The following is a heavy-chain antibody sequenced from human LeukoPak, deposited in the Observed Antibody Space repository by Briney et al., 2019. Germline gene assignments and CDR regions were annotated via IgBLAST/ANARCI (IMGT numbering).Heavy chain of an antibody. CDR1: DDSITMYY. Sequence: PSETLSLTCTVSDDSITMYYWTWIRQPPGKGLEWIGYVDHTGSTKFNPSLNGRVSISRDTSKNLFSLRLRSVTATDTAVYFCARGRVSSSTWYSTYYYYFYMDVWGKGTTVTVSS. CDR3: ARGRVSSSTWYSTYYYYFYMDV. CDR2: VDHTGST. J-gene: IGHJ6*03. D-gene: IGHD4-11*01. V-gene: IGHV4-59*01.